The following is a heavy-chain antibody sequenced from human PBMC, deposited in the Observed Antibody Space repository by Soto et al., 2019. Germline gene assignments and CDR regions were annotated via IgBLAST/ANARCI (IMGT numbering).Heavy chain of an antibody. Sequence: ASVKVCCKTSGYTFTTYAMQWVRQAPGQGLEWMGWINAGSGGTRYSQKFQDRVIITRDTSASIAYMEVSSLRYEDTAVYYCVREAGGEFDYWGQGTPVTVSS. CDR3: VREAGGEFDY. V-gene: IGHV1-3*01. D-gene: IGHD2-21*01. J-gene: IGHJ4*02. CDR2: INAGSGGT. CDR1: GYTFTTYA.